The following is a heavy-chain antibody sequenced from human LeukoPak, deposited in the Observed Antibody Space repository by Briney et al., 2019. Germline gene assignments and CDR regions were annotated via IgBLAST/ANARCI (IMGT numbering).Heavy chain of an antibody. CDR1: GGIFSSYA. Sequence: GASVKVSCKASGGIFSSYAISWVRQAPGQGLEWMGGIIPIFGTANYAQKFQGRVTITADKSTSTAYMELSSLRSEDTAVYYCAREENVVRFLSRTAFDIWGQGTMVTVSS. CDR2: IIPIFGTA. J-gene: IGHJ3*02. D-gene: IGHD2-15*01. CDR3: AREENVVRFLSRTAFDI. V-gene: IGHV1-69*06.